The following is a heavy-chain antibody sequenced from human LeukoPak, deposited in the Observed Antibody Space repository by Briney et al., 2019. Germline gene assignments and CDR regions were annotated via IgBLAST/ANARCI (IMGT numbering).Heavy chain of an antibody. CDR1: GFTFSSYG. D-gene: IGHD1-26*01. Sequence: PGGSLRLSCAASGFTFSSYGMHWVRQAPGKGLEWVAFIRYDGSNKYYADSVKGRFTISRDNSKNTLYLQMNSLRAEDTAVYYCAKVAWGPVVGSTWDYWGQGTLVTVTS. CDR2: IRYDGSNK. J-gene: IGHJ4*02. CDR3: AKVAWGPVVGSTWDY. V-gene: IGHV3-30*02.